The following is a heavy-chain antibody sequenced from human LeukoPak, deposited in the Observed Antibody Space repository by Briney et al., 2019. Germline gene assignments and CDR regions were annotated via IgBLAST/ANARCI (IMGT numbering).Heavy chain of an antibody. CDR2: TYYRSTWYN. D-gene: IGHD1-1*01. Sequence: SQTLSLTCAISGDSVSSNSVTWNWIRQSPSRGLEWLGRTYYRSTWYNDYAVSVRGRITVNPDTSKNQFSLHLNSVTPEDTAVYYCAKKLTQSDCFAPGGQGTLVTASS. V-gene: IGHV6-1*01. CDR3: AKKLTQSDCFAP. J-gene: IGHJ5*02. CDR1: GDSVSSNSVT.